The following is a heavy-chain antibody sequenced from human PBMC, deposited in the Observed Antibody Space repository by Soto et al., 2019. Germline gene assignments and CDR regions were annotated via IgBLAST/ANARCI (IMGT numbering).Heavy chain of an antibody. Sequence: GGALRLSWAAYGCTFSSYSMNWVRQAPGKGLEWVSYISTSGSTIYYADSVKGRFTISRDNARNSVYLQVNSLRAEDTAVYYCARDGGMDVWGQGTTVAVSS. V-gene: IGHV3-48*01. CDR2: ISTSGSTI. CDR3: ARDGGMDV. J-gene: IGHJ6*02. CDR1: GCTFSSYS.